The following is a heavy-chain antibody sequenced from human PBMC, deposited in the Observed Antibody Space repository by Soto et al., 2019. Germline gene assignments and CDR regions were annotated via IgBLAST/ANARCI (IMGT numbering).Heavy chain of an antibody. D-gene: IGHD2-8*01. Sequence: SVKVSCKASGGTFSSYAISWVRQAPGQGLEWMGGIIPIFGTANYAQKFQGRVTITADKSTSTAYMELSSLRSEDTAVYYCARKHCTNGVCYTFLDRFRYFDYWGQ. CDR2: IIPIFGTA. CDR3: ARKHCTNGVCYTFLDRFRYFDY. V-gene: IGHV1-69*06. CDR1: GGTFSSYA. J-gene: IGHJ4*03.